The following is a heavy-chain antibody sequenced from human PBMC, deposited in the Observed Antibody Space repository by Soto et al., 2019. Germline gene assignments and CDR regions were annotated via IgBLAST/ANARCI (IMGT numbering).Heavy chain of an antibody. Sequence: GASVKVSCKASGGTFSSYTISWVRQAPGQGLEWMGRIIPILGIANYAQKFQGRVTITADKSTSTAYMELSSLRSEDTAVYYCARDRGDYCSSTSCYGVYFDYWGQGTLVTVSS. J-gene: IGHJ4*02. V-gene: IGHV1-69*04. CDR3: ARDRGDYCSSTSCYGVYFDY. CDR1: GGTFSSYT. CDR2: IIPILGIA. D-gene: IGHD2-2*01.